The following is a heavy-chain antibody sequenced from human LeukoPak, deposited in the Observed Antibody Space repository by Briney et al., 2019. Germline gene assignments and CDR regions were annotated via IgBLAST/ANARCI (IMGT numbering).Heavy chain of an antibody. CDR1: GGTFSSYA. J-gene: IGHJ4*02. CDR3: ARVGWPGAAGIFDY. Sequence: SVKVSCKASGGTFSSYAISWVRQAPGQGLEWMGRIIPIFGTANYAQKFQGRVTMTRDTSTSTVYMELSSLRSEDTAVYYCARVGWPGAAGIFDYWGQGTLVTVSS. V-gene: IGHV1-69*05. CDR2: IIPIFGTA. D-gene: IGHD6-13*01.